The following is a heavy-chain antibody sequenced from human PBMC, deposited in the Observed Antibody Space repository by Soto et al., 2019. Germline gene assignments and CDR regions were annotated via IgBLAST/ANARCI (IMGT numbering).Heavy chain of an antibody. J-gene: IGHJ4*02. CDR1: GFTFYDAW. Sequence: GGSLRLSCAASGFTFYDAWMNWVRQAPGKGLEWVGRIKSKIDGGTTYYADSVKGRFTISRDNSKNTLYLQMNSLRAEDTAVYYCAKNPGYYYDSTGYHFDYWGQGTLVTVSS. V-gene: IGHV3-15*07. D-gene: IGHD3-22*01. CDR3: AKNPGYYYDSTGYHFDY. CDR2: IKSKIDGGTT.